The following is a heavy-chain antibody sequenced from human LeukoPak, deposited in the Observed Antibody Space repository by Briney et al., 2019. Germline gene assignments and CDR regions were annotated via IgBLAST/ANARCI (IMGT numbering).Heavy chain of an antibody. J-gene: IGHJ4*02. CDR3: ARVPARDCSGGSCYLDY. V-gene: IGHV4-39*07. CDR1: GGSISSSSYY. Sequence: SETLSLTCTVSGGSISSSSYYWGWIRQPPGKGLEWIGSIYYSGSTYYNPSLKSRVTISVDTSKNQFSLKLSSVTAADTAVYYCARVPARDCSGGSCYLDYWGQGTLVTVSS. D-gene: IGHD2-15*01. CDR2: IYYSGST.